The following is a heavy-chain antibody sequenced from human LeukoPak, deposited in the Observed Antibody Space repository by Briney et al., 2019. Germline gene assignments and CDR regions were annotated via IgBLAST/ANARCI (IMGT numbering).Heavy chain of an antibody. J-gene: IGHJ4*02. Sequence: ASVKVSCKASVYTFTDYYMHWVRQAPGQGLEWMGWINPKSGNTDYAQKFQGRVTMTRDTSITTAYMELSRLRSDDTAVYYCARESYGYSGYVGFDYWGQGTLVTVSS. CDR3: ARESYGYSGYVGFDY. CDR1: VYTFTDYY. D-gene: IGHD5-12*01. V-gene: IGHV1-2*02. CDR2: INPKSGNT.